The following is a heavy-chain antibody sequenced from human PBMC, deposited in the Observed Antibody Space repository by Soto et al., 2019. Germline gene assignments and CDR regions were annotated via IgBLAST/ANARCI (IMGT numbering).Heavy chain of an antibody. D-gene: IGHD3-22*01. CDR2: INPSGGST. CDR3: AREIVVVITTLSYYYYGMDG. V-gene: IGHV1-46*01. CDR1: GYTFTSDY. Sequence: ASVNLSRKAAGYTFTSDYMHCLSQDTGQGLEWMGIINPSGGSTSYAQKFQRRVTMTRDTSTSTVYMELSSLRSEDTAVYYCAREIVVVITTLSYYYYGMDGWGQGTTVTVSS. J-gene: IGHJ6*02.